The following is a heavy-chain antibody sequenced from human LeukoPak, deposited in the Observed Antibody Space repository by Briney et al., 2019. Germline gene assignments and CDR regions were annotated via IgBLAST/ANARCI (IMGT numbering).Heavy chain of an antibody. Sequence: SETLSLTCTVSGGSISSGSYYWSWIRQPAGKGLEWIGRIYTSGSTNYNPSLKSRVTISVDTPKNQFSLNLSSVTAADTAVYYCARVLQRAFFDYWGQGTLVTVSS. D-gene: IGHD3-3*02. CDR1: GGSISSGSYY. J-gene: IGHJ4*02. V-gene: IGHV4-61*02. CDR3: ARVLQRAFFDY. CDR2: IYTSGST.